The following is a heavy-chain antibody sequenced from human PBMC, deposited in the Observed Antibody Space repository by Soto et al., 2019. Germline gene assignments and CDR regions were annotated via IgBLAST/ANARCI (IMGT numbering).Heavy chain of an antibody. D-gene: IGHD1-1*01. J-gene: IGHJ4*02. Sequence: VQLLESGGDLVQPGGSLRLSCAASGLTFNAYAMNWVRQAPGKGLEWVSSISGDGGSSHYAAAVKGRFTISRDNSKNNFYLNMRSLRAEDTAVYYCAKDLYRGTTLDYWGQGSLVTVSS. CDR3: AKDLYRGTTLDY. CDR1: GLTFNAYA. CDR2: ISGDGGSS. V-gene: IGHV3-23*01.